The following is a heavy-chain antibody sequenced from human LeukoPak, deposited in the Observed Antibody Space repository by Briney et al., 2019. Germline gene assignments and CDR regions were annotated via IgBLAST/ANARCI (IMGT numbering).Heavy chain of an antibody. CDR2: IYYSGST. CDR1: GGSISSGDYY. CDR3: AREVITIFGVVTGLDY. J-gene: IGHJ4*02. Sequence: SETLSLTCTVSGGSISSGDYYWSWIRQPPGKGLEWIGYIYYSGSTYYNPSLKSRVTISVDTSKNQFSLKLSSVTAADTAVYYCAREVITIFGVVTGLDYWGQGTLSPSPQ. V-gene: IGHV4-30-4*08. D-gene: IGHD3-3*01.